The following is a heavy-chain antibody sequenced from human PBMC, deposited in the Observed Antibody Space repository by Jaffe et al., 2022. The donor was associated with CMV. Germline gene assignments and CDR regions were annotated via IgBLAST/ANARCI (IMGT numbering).Heavy chain of an antibody. CDR3: ARGEVAAGPRAFDF. D-gene: IGHD5-12*01. CDR1: ETLRGYA. Sequence: QVQLVQSGAEVKTPGSSATVSCRSSETLRGYAISWVRETPGRGLEWMGGIITRFGTVKYAGKFQGRVTITADESTSTVYLDLWSLTSDDTAVYYCARGEVAAGPRAFDFWGQGTRVTVSS. CDR2: IITRFGTV. J-gene: IGHJ3*01. V-gene: IGHV1-69*01.